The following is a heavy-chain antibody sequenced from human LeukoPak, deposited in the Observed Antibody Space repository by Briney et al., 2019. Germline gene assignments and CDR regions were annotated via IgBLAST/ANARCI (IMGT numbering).Heavy chain of an antibody. D-gene: IGHD2-21*02. J-gene: IGHJ1*01. CDR2: ISYDGSNK. CDR1: GFTFSSYG. V-gene: IGHV3-30*18. CDR3: AKEGCGGDCYWGKYFQH. Sequence: GGSLRLSCAASGFTFSSYGMHWVRQAPGKGLEWVAVISYDGSNKYYADSVKGRFTISRDNSKNTLYLQMNSLRAEDTAVYYCAKEGCGGDCYWGKYFQHWGQGTLVTVSS.